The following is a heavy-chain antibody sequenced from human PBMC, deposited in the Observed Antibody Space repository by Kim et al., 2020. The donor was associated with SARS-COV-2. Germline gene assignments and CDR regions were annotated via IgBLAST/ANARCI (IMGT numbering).Heavy chain of an antibody. CDR3: AIEFSASTFDY. V-gene: IGHV1-3*01. Sequence: NTKYSQNFQRRVTITRDTSANTAYMELSSLRSEDTAVYYCAIEFSASTFDYWGQGTLVTVSS. CDR2: NT. D-gene: IGHD2-2*01. J-gene: IGHJ4*02.